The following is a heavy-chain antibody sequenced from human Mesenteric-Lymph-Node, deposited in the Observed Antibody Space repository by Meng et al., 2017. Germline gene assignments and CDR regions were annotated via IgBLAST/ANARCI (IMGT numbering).Heavy chain of an antibody. D-gene: IGHD6-19*01. Sequence: QVQLQQWDAGLLKPSETLSLTCAVYGASFSGFDWTCSRQPPGKGLEWIGYIYYSGSTYYNPSLRSRITISVDTSKNQFSLRLRSVTAADTAVYYCARDPGWTLDYWGQGILVTVSS. CDR1: GASFSGFD. J-gene: IGHJ4*02. V-gene: IGHV4-34*01. CDR2: IYYSGST. CDR3: ARDPGWTLDY.